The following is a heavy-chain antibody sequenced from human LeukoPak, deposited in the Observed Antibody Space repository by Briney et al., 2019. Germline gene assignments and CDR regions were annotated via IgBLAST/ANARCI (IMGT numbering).Heavy chain of an antibody. V-gene: IGHV4-34*01. CDR1: GGSFSGYY. J-gene: IGHJ4*02. CDR3: ASCYYDSSGSPEG. D-gene: IGHD3-22*01. CDR2: INHSGST. Sequence: SETLSLTCAVYGGSFSGYYWSWIRQPPGKGLEWIGEINHSGSTNYNPSLKSRVTISVDTSKNQFSLKLSSVTAADTAVYYCASCYYDSSGSPEGRGQGTLVTVSS.